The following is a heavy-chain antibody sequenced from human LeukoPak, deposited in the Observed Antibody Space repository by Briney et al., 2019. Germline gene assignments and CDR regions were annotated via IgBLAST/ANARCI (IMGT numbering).Heavy chain of an antibody. V-gene: IGHV3-48*01. Sequence: PGGSLRLSCAASGFTFSSYSMNWVRQAPGKGLEWVSYISSSSSTIYYADSVKGRFTISRDNSKNTLYLQMNSLRAEDTAVYYCARGIAARQGGFDPWGQGTLVTVSS. CDR2: ISSSSSTI. CDR3: ARGIAARQGGFDP. CDR1: GFTFSSYS. J-gene: IGHJ5*02. D-gene: IGHD6-6*01.